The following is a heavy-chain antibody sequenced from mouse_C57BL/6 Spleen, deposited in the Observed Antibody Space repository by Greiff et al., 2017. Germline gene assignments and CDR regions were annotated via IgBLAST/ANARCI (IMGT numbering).Heavy chain of an antibody. D-gene: IGHD1-1*01. Sequence: QVQLQQSGAELVMPGASVKLSCKASGYTFTSYWMHWVKQRPGQGLEWIGEIDPSDSYTNYNQKFKGKSTLTVDKSSSTAYMQLSSLTSEDSAVYYCAVTVVAPFDYWGQGTTLTVSS. CDR1: GYTFTSYW. V-gene: IGHV1-69*01. CDR3: AVTVVAPFDY. CDR2: IDPSDSYT. J-gene: IGHJ2*01.